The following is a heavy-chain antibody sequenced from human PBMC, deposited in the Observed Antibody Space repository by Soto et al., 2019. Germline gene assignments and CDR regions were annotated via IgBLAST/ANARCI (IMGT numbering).Heavy chain of an antibody. CDR3: ASGVDTAMVYYYYGMDV. CDR2: ISSSGSTI. Sequence: PGGSLRLSCAASGFTFSSHEMNWVRQAPGKGLEWVSYISSSGSTIYYADSVKGRFTISRDNAKKSLYLQMNSLRAEDTAVYYCASGVDTAMVYYYYGMDVWGHGTTVTVSS. J-gene: IGHJ6*02. CDR1: GFTFSSHE. D-gene: IGHD5-18*01. V-gene: IGHV3-48*03.